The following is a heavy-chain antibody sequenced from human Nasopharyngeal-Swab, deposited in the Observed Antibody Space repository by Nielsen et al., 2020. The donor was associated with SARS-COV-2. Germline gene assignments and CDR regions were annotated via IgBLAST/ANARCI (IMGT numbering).Heavy chain of an antibody. V-gene: IGHV1-69*13. CDR1: GDTFSSYA. Sequence: SVKVSCKASGDTFSSYAISWVRQAPGQGLEWMGGIIPIFGTANYAQKFQGRVTITADESTSTAYMELSSLRSEDTAVYYCARAPRYYDILTGYYYHYYYGMDVWGQGTTVTVSS. J-gene: IGHJ6*02. CDR3: ARAPRYYDILTGYYYHYYYGMDV. D-gene: IGHD3-9*01. CDR2: IIPIFGTA.